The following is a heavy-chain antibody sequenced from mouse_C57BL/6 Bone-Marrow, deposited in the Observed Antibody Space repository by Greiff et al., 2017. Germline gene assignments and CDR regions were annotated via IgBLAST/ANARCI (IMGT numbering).Heavy chain of an antibody. CDR1: GYTFTSYW. V-gene: IGHV1-55*01. CDR2: IYPGSGST. D-gene: IGHD1-1*01. J-gene: IGHJ1*03. CDR3: ARGITTVAWYFDV. Sequence: QVQLQQPGAELVKPGASVKMSCKASGYTFTSYWITWVKQRPGQGLEWIGDIYPGSGSTNYNEKFKSKATLTVDTSSSTAYMQRSSLTSEDSAVYYCARGITTVAWYFDVWGTGTTVTVSS.